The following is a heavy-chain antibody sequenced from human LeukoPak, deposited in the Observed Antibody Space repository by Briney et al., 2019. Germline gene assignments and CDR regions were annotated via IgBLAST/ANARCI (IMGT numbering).Heavy chain of an antibody. CDR2: IKSKTDGGTT. V-gene: IGHV3-15*01. CDR3: TTEYSSGWYDGWGFDY. CDR1: GFTFSNAW. J-gene: IGHJ4*02. D-gene: IGHD6-19*01. Sequence: GGSLRLSCAASGFTFSNAWMSWVRQAPGKGLEWVGRIKSKTDGGTTDYAAHVKGRFTISRDDSKNTLYLQMNSLKTEDTAVYYCTTEYSSGWYDGWGFDYWGQGTLVTVSS.